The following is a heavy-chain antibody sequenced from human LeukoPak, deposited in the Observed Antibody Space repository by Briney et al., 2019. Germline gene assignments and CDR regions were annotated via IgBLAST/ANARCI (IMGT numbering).Heavy chain of an antibody. CDR2: IKQEGSEK. J-gene: IGHJ6*03. CDR1: GFTFRNYW. V-gene: IGHV3-7*01. D-gene: IGHD3-9*01. CDR3: ARDNYILTGWTEDLYYYYMDV. Sequence: GGSLRLSCAASGFTFRNYWMSWVRQAPGKGLEWVANIKQEGSEKYYVDSVKGRFTISRDNAKNSLYLQMNSLRAEDTALYYCARDNYILTGWTEDLYYYYMDVWGKGTTVTISS.